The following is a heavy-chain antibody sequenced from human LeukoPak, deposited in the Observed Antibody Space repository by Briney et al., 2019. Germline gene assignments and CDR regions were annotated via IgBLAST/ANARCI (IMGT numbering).Heavy chain of an antibody. Sequence: PGGSLRLSCAASGFTFSSYSMNWVRQAPGKGLEWVSSISSSSSYIYYADSVKGRFTISRDNAKNSLYLQMNSLRAEDTAVYYCARGGSLLYLSFDYWGQGTLVTVSS. CDR3: ARGGSLLYLSFDY. J-gene: IGHJ4*02. V-gene: IGHV3-21*01. CDR2: ISSSSSYI. D-gene: IGHD2-21*02. CDR1: GFTFSSYS.